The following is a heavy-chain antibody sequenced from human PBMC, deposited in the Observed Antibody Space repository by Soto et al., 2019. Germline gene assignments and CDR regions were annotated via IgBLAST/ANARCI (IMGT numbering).Heavy chain of an antibody. J-gene: IGHJ4*02. Sequence: QLQLHESGPGLVKPSEALSLTCTVSGGSISSSSYYWGWIRQPPGKGLEWIGSIYYSGSTYYNPSLKSRVTXXVXTXXNQFSLKLSSVTAADTAVYYCAKSGYSYVTYYFDYWGQGTLVTVSS. CDR2: IYYSGST. CDR3: AKSGYSYVTYYFDY. V-gene: IGHV4-39*01. CDR1: GGSISSSSYY. D-gene: IGHD5-18*01.